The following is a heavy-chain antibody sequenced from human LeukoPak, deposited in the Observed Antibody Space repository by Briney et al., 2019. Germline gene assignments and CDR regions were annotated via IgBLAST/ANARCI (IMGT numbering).Heavy chain of an antibody. CDR3: ARAPSRDVVVPAVDRGAFDI. J-gene: IGHJ3*02. D-gene: IGHD2-2*01. Sequence: ASVKVSGKASGYTFTGYYMHWVRQAPGQGLEWMGWINPNSGGTNYAQKFQGWVTMTRDTSISTAYMELSRLRSDDTAVYYCARAPSRDVVVPAVDRGAFDIWGQGTMVTVSS. CDR2: INPNSGGT. CDR1: GYTFTGYY. V-gene: IGHV1-2*04.